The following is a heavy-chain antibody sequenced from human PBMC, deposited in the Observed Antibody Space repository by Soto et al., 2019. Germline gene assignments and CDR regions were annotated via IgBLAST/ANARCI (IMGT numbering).Heavy chain of an antibody. CDR3: ARDRRYSYSYNLYNWFDP. D-gene: IGHD5-18*01. CDR1: GGSISSYY. CDR2: IYYSGST. V-gene: IGHV4-59*01. Sequence: PSETLSLTCTVSGGSISSYYWSWIRQPPGKGLEWIGYIYYSGSTNYNPSLKSRVTISVDTSKNQFSLKLSSVTAADTAVYYCARDRRYSYSYNLYNWFDPWGQGTLVTVSS. J-gene: IGHJ5*02.